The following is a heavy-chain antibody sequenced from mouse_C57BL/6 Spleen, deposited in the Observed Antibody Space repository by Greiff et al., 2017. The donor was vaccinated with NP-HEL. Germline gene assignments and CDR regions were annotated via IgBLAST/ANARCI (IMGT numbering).Heavy chain of an antibody. J-gene: IGHJ2*01. Sequence: QVQLQQPGAELVKPGASVKLSCKASGYTFTSYWMQWVKQRPGQGLEWIGEIDPSDSYTNYNQKFKGKATLTVDTSSSTAYMQLSSLTSEDSAVYYCARSRLLDYWGQGTT. CDR1: GYTFTSYW. CDR2: IDPSDSYT. D-gene: IGHD2-2*01. CDR3: ARSRLLDY. V-gene: IGHV1-50*01.